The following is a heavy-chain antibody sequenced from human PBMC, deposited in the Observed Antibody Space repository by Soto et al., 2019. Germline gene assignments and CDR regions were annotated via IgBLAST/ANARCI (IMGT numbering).Heavy chain of an antibody. CDR2: ISWNSASI. J-gene: IGHJ4*02. Sequence: EVQLVESGGALVQPGRSLRLSCAASGFTFDDYAMQWVRQAPGKGPEWVSGISWNSASIGYADSVKGRFTISRDNAKKSLYLQMNSLKAEDTAVYFGAKDFTTMVRMCDYWGQGTLVTVSS. D-gene: IGHD5-18*01. CDR3: AKDFTTMVRMCDY. V-gene: IGHV3-9*01. CDR1: GFTFDDYA.